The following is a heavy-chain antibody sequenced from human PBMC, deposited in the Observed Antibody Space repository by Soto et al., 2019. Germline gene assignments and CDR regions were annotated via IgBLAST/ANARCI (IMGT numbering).Heavy chain of an antibody. J-gene: IGHJ5*02. CDR3: ARGREIGGGTDNWFTP. D-gene: IGHD3-16*01. Sequence: PSETLSLTCAVYGGSFSGYYWSWIRQPPGKGLEWIGEINHSGSTNYNPSLKSRVTISVDTSKNQFSLKLSSVTAADTAVYYCARGREIGGGTDNWFTPWARETLVTVS. CDR1: GGSFSGYY. CDR2: INHSGST. V-gene: IGHV4-34*01.